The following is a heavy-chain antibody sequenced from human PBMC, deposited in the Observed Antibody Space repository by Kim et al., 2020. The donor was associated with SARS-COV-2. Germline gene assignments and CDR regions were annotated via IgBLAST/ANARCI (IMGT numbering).Heavy chain of an antibody. CDR2: ISSSSSYT. Sequence: GGSLRLSCAVSGFTFSDYYMSWIRQAPGKGLEWVSYISSSSSYTNYADSVKGRFTISSDNAKNSLYLQMNSLRAEDTAVYYCARDHSTYYYDSSGYYRALTPEYYYYGMDVWGQGTTVTVSS. V-gene: IGHV3-11*05. J-gene: IGHJ6*02. CDR1: GFTFSDYY. CDR3: ARDHSTYYYDSSGYYRALTPEYYYYGMDV. D-gene: IGHD3-22*01.